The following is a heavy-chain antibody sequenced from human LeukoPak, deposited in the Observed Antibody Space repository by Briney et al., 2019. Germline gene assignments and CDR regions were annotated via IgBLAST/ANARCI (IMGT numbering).Heavy chain of an antibody. J-gene: IGHJ4*02. D-gene: IGHD3-22*01. Sequence: GGSLRLSCAASGFTFSSYAMSWVRQAPGKGLEWVSAISGSGGSTYYADSVKGRFTISRDNSKNTLYLRMNSLRAEDTAVYYCAKSGSGYYYDSSGLDYWGQGTLVTVSS. CDR1: GFTFSSYA. V-gene: IGHV3-23*01. CDR3: AKSGSGYYYDSSGLDY. CDR2: ISGSGGST.